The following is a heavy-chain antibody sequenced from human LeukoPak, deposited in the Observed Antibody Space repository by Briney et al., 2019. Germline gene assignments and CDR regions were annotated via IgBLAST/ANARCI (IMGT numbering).Heavy chain of an antibody. Sequence: PGESLQISCQGSGYSFTSYWIGWGRQMPGKGLEWMGIIYPGDSDTRYSPSFQGQVTISADKSISTAYLQWSSLKASDTAMYYCARRGVYYDFWSLDYWGQGTLVTVSS. CDR2: IYPGDSDT. J-gene: IGHJ4*02. CDR1: GYSFTSYW. V-gene: IGHV5-51*01. D-gene: IGHD3-3*01. CDR3: ARRGVYYDFWSLDY.